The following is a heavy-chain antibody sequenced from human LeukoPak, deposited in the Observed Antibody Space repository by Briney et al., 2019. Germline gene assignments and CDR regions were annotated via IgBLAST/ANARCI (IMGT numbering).Heavy chain of an antibody. J-gene: IGHJ4*02. CDR2: IYYSGST. Sequence: PSEPLSLTCTVSGGSISGSSYYWGWIRQPPGKGLEWIGSIYYSGSTYYNPSLKSRVTISVDTSKNQFSLKLSSVTAADTAVYYCARLDYGTGYWGQGTLVTVSS. V-gene: IGHV4-39*01. D-gene: IGHD4-17*01. CDR3: ARLDYGTGY. CDR1: GGSISGSSYY.